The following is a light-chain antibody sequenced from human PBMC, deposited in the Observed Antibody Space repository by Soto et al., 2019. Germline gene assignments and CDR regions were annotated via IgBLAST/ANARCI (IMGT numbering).Light chain of an antibody. Sequence: SPLSCWSSPSVLYNYNNKNYLTWYQQRPGQPPKLLIYWASTRESGVPDRFSGSGSGTDFTLTISSLQAEDVAVYYCQQYYITPPTFGQGTKVEI. J-gene: IGKJ1*01. CDR3: QQYYITPPT. CDR2: WAS. V-gene: IGKV4-1*01. CDR1: PSVLYNYNNKNY.